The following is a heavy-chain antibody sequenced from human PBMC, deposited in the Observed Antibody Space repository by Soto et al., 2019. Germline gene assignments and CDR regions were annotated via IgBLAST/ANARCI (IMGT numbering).Heavy chain of an antibody. CDR2: ISAYKCNT. Sequence: ASVKVSCKASGYTFTSYGISWVRQAPGQGLEWMGWISAYKCNTNYAQKLQGRVTMTTDTSTSTAYMELRSLRSDDTAVYYCASDLSITIFGVVYNWFDPWGQGTLVTVSS. CDR3: ASDLSITIFGVVYNWFDP. V-gene: IGHV1-18*01. J-gene: IGHJ5*02. D-gene: IGHD3-3*01. CDR1: GYTFTSYG.